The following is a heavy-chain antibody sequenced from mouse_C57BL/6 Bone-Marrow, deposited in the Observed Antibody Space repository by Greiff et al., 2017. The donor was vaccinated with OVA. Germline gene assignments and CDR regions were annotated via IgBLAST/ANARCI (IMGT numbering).Heavy chain of an antibody. J-gene: IGHJ3*01. Sequence: QVQLKESGAELMKPGASVKLSCKATGYTFTGYWIEWVKQRPGHGLEWIGEILPGSGSTTYNEKFKGKATFTADTSSTTAYMQLSSLTTEDSALYYWARRGDYDAFAYWGQGTLVTVSA. CDR2: ILPGSGST. D-gene: IGHD2-4*01. V-gene: IGHV1-9*01. CDR1: GYTFTGYW. CDR3: ARRGDYDAFAY.